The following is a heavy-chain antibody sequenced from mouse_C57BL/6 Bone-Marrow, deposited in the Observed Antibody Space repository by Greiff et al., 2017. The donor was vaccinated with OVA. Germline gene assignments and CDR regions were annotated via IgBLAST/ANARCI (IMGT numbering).Heavy chain of an antibody. V-gene: IGHV1-18*01. CDR2: INPNNGGT. CDR1: GYTFTDYN. J-gene: IGHJ1*03. Sequence: VQLQQSGPELVKPGASVKIPCKASGYTFTDYNMDWVKQSHGKSLEWIGDINPNNGGTIYNQKFKGKATLTVDKSSSTAYMELRSLTSEHTAVYYCARLYYGSSYGYFDVWGTGTTVTVSS. CDR3: ARLYYGSSYGYFDV. D-gene: IGHD1-1*01.